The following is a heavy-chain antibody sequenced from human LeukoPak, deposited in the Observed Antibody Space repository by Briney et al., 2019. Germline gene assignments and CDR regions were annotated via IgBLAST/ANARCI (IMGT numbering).Heavy chain of an antibody. D-gene: IGHD5-12*01. Sequence: SETLSLTCTVSGGSISSSSYYWGWIRQPPGKGLEWIGSIYYSGSTYYKPTLKSRVTISVDTSKHQFSLKLSSVTAADTAVYYCARAPQWLLDYWGQGTLVTVSS. CDR3: ARAPQWLLDY. J-gene: IGHJ4*02. CDR2: IYYSGST. V-gene: IGHV4-39*07. CDR1: GGSISSSSYY.